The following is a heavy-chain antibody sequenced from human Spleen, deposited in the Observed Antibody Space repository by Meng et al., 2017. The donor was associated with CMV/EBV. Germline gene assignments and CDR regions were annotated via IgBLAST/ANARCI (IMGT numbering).Heavy chain of an antibody. Sequence: GGSLRLSCAASGFTFSSYWMGWVRQAPGKGLEWVANIKQDGSEKYYVDSVKGRFTISRDNAKNSLSLQMNSLRAEDTAVYYCARDGGYFYDSSGVPLGYFDYWGQGTLVTVSS. CDR3: ARDGGYFYDSSGVPLGYFDY. CDR2: IKQDGSEK. D-gene: IGHD3-22*01. V-gene: IGHV3-7*01. CDR1: GFTFSSYW. J-gene: IGHJ4*02.